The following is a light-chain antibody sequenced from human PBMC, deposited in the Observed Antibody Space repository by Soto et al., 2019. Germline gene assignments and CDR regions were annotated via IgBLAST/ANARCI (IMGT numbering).Light chain of an antibody. CDR3: QQYGSSSYT. CDR1: QSLSSSY. J-gene: IGKJ2*01. CDR2: GAS. Sequence: EIVLTQSPGTLSLSPGERATLSCRASQSLSSSYLTWYQQKPGQAPRLLIYGASSRATGIPDRFSGSGAGTDFTLTISRLEPEDFEVYYCQQYGSSSYTFGQGNKLEIK. V-gene: IGKV3-20*01.